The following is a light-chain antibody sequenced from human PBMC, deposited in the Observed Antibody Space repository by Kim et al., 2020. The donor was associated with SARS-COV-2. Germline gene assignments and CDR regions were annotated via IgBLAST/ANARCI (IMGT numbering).Light chain of an antibody. V-gene: IGKV3-15*01. Sequence: VSPGESATLSCRASQSVNSNLAWYQQKPGQAPRLLIYDASTRATGIPARFSGSGSGTEFTLTISSLQSEDFAVYYCQQYNNWPPWTFGQGTKLEI. J-gene: IGKJ1*01. CDR2: DAS. CDR1: QSVNSN. CDR3: QQYNNWPPWT.